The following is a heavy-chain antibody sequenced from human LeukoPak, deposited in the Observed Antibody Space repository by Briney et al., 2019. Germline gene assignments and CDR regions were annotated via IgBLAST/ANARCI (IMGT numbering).Heavy chain of an antibody. CDR2: TGGSGDST. Sequence: PGGSLRLSCAASGFTFSSYAMSWVRQAPGKGLEWVSCTGGSGDSTYYADSVKGRFTISRDNSMNALYLQMNSLRAEDTAIYYCAKGIYYGSGTPIDYWGQGTLVTVSS. D-gene: IGHD3-10*01. V-gene: IGHV3-23*01. CDR3: AKGIYYGSGTPIDY. CDR1: GFTFSSYA. J-gene: IGHJ4*02.